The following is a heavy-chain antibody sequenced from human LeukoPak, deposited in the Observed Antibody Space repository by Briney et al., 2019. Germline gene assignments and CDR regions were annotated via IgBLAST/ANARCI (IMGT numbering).Heavy chain of an antibody. CDR2: IYYSGST. J-gene: IGHJ4*02. Sequence: SETLSPTCTVSGGSISSYYWSWIRQPPGKGLEWIGYIYYSGSTNYNPSLKSRVTISVGTSKNEFSLKLRSVTAADTAVYYCARVTGYRIEVYFDYWGQGTLVTVSS. V-gene: IGHV4-59*01. D-gene: IGHD6-13*01. CDR3: ARVTGYRIEVYFDY. CDR1: GGSISSYY.